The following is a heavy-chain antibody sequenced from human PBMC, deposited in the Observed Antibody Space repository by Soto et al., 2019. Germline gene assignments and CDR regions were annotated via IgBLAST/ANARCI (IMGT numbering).Heavy chain of an antibody. CDR3: ARSNLWSVAAEAFDY. CDR1: GYTFTSDG. V-gene: IGHV1-18*01. CDR2: ISAYNGNT. J-gene: IGHJ4*02. Sequence: GASVKVSCKASGYTFTSDGISWVRQAPGQGLEWMGWISAYNGNTNYAQKLQGRVTMTTDTSTSTAYMELRSLRSDDTAVYYCARSNLWSVAAEAFDYWGQGTLVTVSS. D-gene: IGHD6-19*01.